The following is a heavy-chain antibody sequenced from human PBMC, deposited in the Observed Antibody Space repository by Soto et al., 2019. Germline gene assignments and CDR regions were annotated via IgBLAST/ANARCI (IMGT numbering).Heavy chain of an antibody. Sequence: GGSLRLSCAASGFTFSSYAMSWVRQAPGKGLEWVSAISGSGGSTYYADSVKGRFTIARDNSKNTLYLQMNSLRAEDTAVYYWAKGAGELGSPTGYYGVDVWGHGATVAVSS. CDR2: ISGSGGST. D-gene: IGHD1-26*01. J-gene: IGHJ6*02. V-gene: IGHV3-23*01. CDR1: GFTFSSYA. CDR3: AKGAGELGSPTGYYGVDV.